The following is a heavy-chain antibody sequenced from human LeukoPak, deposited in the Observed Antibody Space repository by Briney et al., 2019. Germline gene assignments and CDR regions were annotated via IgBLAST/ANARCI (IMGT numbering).Heavy chain of an antibody. V-gene: IGHV1-46*01. CDR3: ATHVGYCSSTSCRLLYFDY. Sequence: WASVKVSCKASGYTFTSYYMHWVRQAPGQGLEWMGIINPSGGSTSYAQKFQGRVTMTRDTSTSTVYMELSSLRSEDTAVYYCATHVGYCSSTSCRLLYFDYWGQGTLVTVSS. CDR1: GYTFTSYY. J-gene: IGHJ4*02. D-gene: IGHD2-2*01. CDR2: INPSGGST.